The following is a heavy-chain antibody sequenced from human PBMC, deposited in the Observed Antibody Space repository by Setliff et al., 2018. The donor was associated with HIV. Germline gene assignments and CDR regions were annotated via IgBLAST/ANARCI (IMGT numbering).Heavy chain of an antibody. V-gene: IGHV4-31*03. CDR2: VHHTGTT. CDR1: GVSVSSGGYY. J-gene: IGHJ1*01. CDR3: ARGESSTWDLAEHFQH. Sequence: KTSETLSLTCTVSGVSVSSGGYYWSWIRQHPGKGLEWIGDVHHTGTTYLNPSLKSRITISVDVSKNQFSLKLGFVTAADTAVYHCARGESSTWDLAEHFQHWGHGTLVTVSS. D-gene: IGHD2-2*01.